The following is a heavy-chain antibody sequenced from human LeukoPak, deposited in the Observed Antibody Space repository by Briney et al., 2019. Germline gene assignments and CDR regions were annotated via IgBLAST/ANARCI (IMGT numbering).Heavy chain of an antibody. J-gene: IGHJ4*02. CDR2: ISSNGGST. V-gene: IGHV3-64*01. CDR1: GFTFSNFA. D-gene: IGHD3-9*01. CDR3: ARGRARDHYDILTGYYTLYFDC. Sequence: GGSLRLSCAASGFTFSNFAMHWVRQAPGKGLEYVSAISSNGGSTDYANCVKGRFTISRDNSKNTLYLQMGSLRPEDMGVNYCARGRARDHYDILTGYYTLYFDCWGQGTLVTVSS.